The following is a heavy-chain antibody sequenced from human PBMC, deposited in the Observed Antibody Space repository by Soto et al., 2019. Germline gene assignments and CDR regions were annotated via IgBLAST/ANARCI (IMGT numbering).Heavy chain of an antibody. CDR3: VRELSYYYDSSGPPGYFDI. CDR2: INPSGGST. D-gene: IGHD3-22*01. V-gene: IGHV1-46*01. J-gene: IGHJ3*02. CDR1: GYTFTSYY. Sequence: ASVKVSCKASGYTFTSYYMHWVRQAPGQGLEWMGIINPSGGSTSHAQKFQGRVTMTRDTSTSTVYMELSSLRSEDTAVYYCVRELSYYYDSSGPPGYFDIWGQGTMVTVSS.